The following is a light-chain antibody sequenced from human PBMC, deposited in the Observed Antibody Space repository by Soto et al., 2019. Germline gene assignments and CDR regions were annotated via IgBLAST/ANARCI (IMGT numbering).Light chain of an antibody. J-gene: IGKJ5*01. Sequence: DIQVAQTPSSLSASVGDRVTITCRTSQAINRNLNWYQQTPGRAPKLLIYAASILHSGVPPRFSGSGVGTYFTLTINGLQPEDFTAYYCQQTYDTPITFGQGTRLDI. V-gene: IGKV1-39*01. CDR3: QQTYDTPIT. CDR2: AAS. CDR1: QAINRN.